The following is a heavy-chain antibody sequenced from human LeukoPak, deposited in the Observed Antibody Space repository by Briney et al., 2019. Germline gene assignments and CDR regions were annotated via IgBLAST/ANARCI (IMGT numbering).Heavy chain of an antibody. CDR2: IYYSGST. V-gene: IGHV4-30-4*02. CDR1: GGSISSGDYY. CDR3: ARDAYYYDSSGYYYVRYFDY. D-gene: IGHD3-22*01. Sequence: SETLSLTCTVSGGSISSGDYYWSWIRQPPGKGLEWIGYIYYSGSTYYNPSLKSRVTISVDTSKNQFSLKLSSVTAADTAVYYCARDAYYYDSSGYYYVRYFDYWGQGTLVTVSS. J-gene: IGHJ4*02.